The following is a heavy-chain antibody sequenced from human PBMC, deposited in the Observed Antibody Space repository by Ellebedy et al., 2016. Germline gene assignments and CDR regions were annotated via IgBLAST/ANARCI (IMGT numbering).Heavy chain of an antibody. CDR2: IYYGGSA. CDR3: SRRSGEHFDY. Sequence: SETLSLTCTVSGGSIRSYYWSWIRQPPGKGLEWIGYIYYGGSANYNPSLKSRVTISLATSKNQFSLELSSVTAADTAVYYCSRRSGEHFDYWGQGTLVTVSS. CDR1: GGSIRSYY. J-gene: IGHJ4*02. D-gene: IGHD2-15*01. V-gene: IGHV4-59*08.